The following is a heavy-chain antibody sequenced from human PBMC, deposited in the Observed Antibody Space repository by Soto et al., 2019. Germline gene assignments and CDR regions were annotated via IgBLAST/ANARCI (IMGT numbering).Heavy chain of an antibody. CDR1: GYTFNRHG. CDR3: ARVRIVGAREIDF. D-gene: IGHD1-26*01. J-gene: IGHJ4*02. V-gene: IGHV1-18*03. CDR2: ISGYNGDI. Sequence: QVHLVQSGGEVKKPGASVKVSCKASGYTFNRHGITWVRQAPGQGLEWMGWISGYNGDINYEQKFQGRVTLSSDTLTSTVYLELKSLRFDDMAVYYCARVRIVGAREIDFWGQGTLVTVSS.